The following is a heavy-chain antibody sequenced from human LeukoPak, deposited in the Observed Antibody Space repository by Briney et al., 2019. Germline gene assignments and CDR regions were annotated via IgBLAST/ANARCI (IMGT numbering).Heavy chain of an antibody. CDR2: VSDTGGTP. D-gene: IGHD3-10*01. CDR1: GFIFTNYA. CDR3: ARLSLWFGIRSRDAFDI. J-gene: IGHJ3*02. Sequence: GGSLRLSCAASGFIFTNYAMYWVRQAPGKGLQYVSGVSDTGGTPYYADYVKGRLTIARDNSKNTLYVQMNSLRVEDTAVYYCARLSLWFGIRSRDAFDIWGQGTVVTVSS. V-gene: IGHV3-23*01.